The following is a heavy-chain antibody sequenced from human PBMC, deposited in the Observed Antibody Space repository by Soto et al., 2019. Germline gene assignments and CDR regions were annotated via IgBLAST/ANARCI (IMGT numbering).Heavy chain of an antibody. CDR3: ARYSNTALSGMDV. Sequence: ASETLSFTCTVSGGSISSREYYWSWIRQPPGKGLEWIGYIYYSGNTYYTPSLSSRLTIPLDTSKSQFSLQLGSVTAADTAVYYCARYSNTALSGMDVWGQGTTVTVSS. CDR2: IYYSGNT. V-gene: IGHV4-30-4*01. D-gene: IGHD6-13*01. CDR1: GGSISSREYY. J-gene: IGHJ6*02.